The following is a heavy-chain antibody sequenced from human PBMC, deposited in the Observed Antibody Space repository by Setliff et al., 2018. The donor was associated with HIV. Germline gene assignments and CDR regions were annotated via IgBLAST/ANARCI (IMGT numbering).Heavy chain of an antibody. D-gene: IGHD3-22*01. CDR1: GGTFSSYT. V-gene: IGHV1-69*02. CDR2: IIPILGIA. CDR3: ARGMDYYDTSGYYQYYFDY. J-gene: IGHJ4*02. Sequence: SVKVSCKAYGGTFSSYTISWVRQAPGQGLEWMGRIIPILGIANYAQKFQGRVTITADKSTSTAYMELSRLRSDDTAVYYCARGMDYYDTSGYYQYYFDYWGQGTLVTVSS.